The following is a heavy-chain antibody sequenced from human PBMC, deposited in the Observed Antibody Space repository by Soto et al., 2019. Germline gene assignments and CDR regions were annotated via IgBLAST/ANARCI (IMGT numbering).Heavy chain of an antibody. CDR1: GYSFTTYW. D-gene: IGHD1-1*01. CDR3: ASRIAGTGYYYYGMHV. J-gene: IGHJ6*02. V-gene: IGHV5-51*01. Sequence: PGESLKISCKASGYSFTTYWIGWVRQMPGKGLEWMGIIYPGDSDTRYSPSFRGQVTISADKSISTVYLQWSSLKASDTAMYYCASRIAGTGYYYYGMHVWGQGTTVTVSS. CDR2: IYPGDSDT.